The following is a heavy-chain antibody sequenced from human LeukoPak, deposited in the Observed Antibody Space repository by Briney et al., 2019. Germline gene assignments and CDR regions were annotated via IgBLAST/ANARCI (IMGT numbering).Heavy chain of an antibody. V-gene: IGHV3-53*01. D-gene: IGHD3-16*01. CDR2: IYSGGST. CDR1: GFTVSNNY. CDR3: AAQGVFSHGGY. J-gene: IGHJ4*02. Sequence: GGSLRLSCAASGFTVSNNYMSWVRQAPGKGLEWVSVIYSGGSTYCTDSVKGRFTISRDTSKNTLYLQMNSLRAEDTAVYYCAAQGVFSHGGYWGQGTLVTVSS.